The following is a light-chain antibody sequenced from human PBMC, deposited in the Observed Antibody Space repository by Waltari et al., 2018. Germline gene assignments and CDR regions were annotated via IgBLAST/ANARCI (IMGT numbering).Light chain of an antibody. Sequence: VIAMTQSPSLVCASTRDRVTVNCRVGQGISSSLAWYRQKPGKAPDLLIYAASTLQSGVPSRFSGSESGTDFTLTISGLQSEDFATYYCQQYYSFPYTFGQGTRLEIK. CDR1: QGISSS. CDR2: AAS. J-gene: IGKJ2*01. CDR3: QQYYSFPYT. V-gene: IGKV1D-8*01.